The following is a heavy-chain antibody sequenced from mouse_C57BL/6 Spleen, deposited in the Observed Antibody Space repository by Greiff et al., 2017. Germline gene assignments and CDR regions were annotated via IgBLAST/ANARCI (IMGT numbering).Heavy chain of an antibody. CDR2: IHPNSGST. Sequence: QVQLQQPGAELVKPGASVKLSCKASGYTFTSYWMHWVKQRPGQGLEWIGMIHPNSGSTNYNEKFKSKATLTVYKSSSTAYMQLRSLTSEDSAVYYCARGGTTGREPSYYFDYWGQGTTLTVSS. V-gene: IGHV1-64*01. CDR3: ARGGTTGREPSYYFDY. D-gene: IGHD1-1*01. CDR1: GYTFTSYW. J-gene: IGHJ2*01.